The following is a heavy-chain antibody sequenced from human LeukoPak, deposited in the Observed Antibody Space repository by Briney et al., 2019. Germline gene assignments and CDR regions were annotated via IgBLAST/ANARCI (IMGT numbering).Heavy chain of an antibody. V-gene: IGHV4-59*01. D-gene: IGHD3-10*01. CDR1: GGAISSYY. J-gene: IGHJ6*02. CDR3: ARDRGSGSYYNVDYYYGMDV. Sequence: PSETLSLTCTVSGGAISSYYWSLIRQPPGKGLEWIWYIYYSASTNYNPSLKSRVTISVDTSKDQFSLKLSSVTAADTAVYYCARDRGSGSYYNVDYYYGMDVWGQGTTVTVSS. CDR2: IYYSAST.